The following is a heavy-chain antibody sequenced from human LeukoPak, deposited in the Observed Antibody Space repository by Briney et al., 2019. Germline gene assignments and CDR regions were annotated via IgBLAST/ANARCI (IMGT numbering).Heavy chain of an antibody. Sequence: ASVKVSRKGSGYTFTGYYMQWVRPAPGQGLEGMGIINPSCGSPSHAQKFQGRVTMSRDTSMSTVYMELSSLRSEDTAVYYCARDPKRGPNYYYGMDVWGKGTTVTVSS. CDR1: GYTFTGYY. CDR2: INPSCGSP. D-gene: IGHD3-16*01. J-gene: IGHJ6*04. CDR3: ARDPKRGPNYYYGMDV. V-gene: IGHV1-46*01.